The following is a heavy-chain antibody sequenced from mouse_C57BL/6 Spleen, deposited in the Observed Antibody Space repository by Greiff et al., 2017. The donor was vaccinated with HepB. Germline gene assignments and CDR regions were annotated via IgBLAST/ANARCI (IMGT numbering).Heavy chain of an antibody. V-gene: IGHV1-62-2*01. D-gene: IGHD1-1*01. CDR2: FYPGSGSI. CDR1: GYTFTEYT. CDR3: ARHGYYYGSTPWFAY. J-gene: IGHJ3*01. Sequence: VKLQESGAELVKPGASVKLSCKASGYTFTEYTIHWVKQRSGQGLEWIGWFYPGSGSIKYNEKFKDKATLTADKSSSAVYMELSRLTSGDSAVYFCARHGYYYGSTPWFAYWGQGTLVTVSA.